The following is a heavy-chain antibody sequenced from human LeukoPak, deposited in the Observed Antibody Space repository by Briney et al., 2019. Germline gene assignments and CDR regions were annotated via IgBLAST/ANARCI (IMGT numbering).Heavy chain of an antibody. CDR2: IRSKAYGGTT. Sequence: GRSLRLSCIASGFTFCDYAMSWFRQAPGKGLEWLGFIRSKAYGGTTEYAASVKGGFTISRDYSKSIAYLQMNSLKTEDTAVYYCPPSPLYGSGAHPIDYWGQGTLVTVSS. CDR3: PPSPLYGSGAHPIDY. J-gene: IGHJ4*02. V-gene: IGHV3-49*03. D-gene: IGHD3-10*01. CDR1: GFTFCDYA.